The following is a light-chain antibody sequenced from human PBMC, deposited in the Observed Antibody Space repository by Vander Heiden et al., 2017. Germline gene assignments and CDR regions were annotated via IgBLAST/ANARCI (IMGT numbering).Light chain of an antibody. J-gene: IGKJ3*01. CDR2: AAS. CDR3: QQSHSASPFT. Sequence: DIQMTQSPSSLSASVGDRVTITCRASQSISSSLNWYQQKPGKAPKLLIYAASRLQSGVPSRFSGSGSGTDFTLTISSLQPDDFATYSCQQSHSASPFTFGPGTTVYIK. V-gene: IGKV1-39*01. CDR1: QSISSS.